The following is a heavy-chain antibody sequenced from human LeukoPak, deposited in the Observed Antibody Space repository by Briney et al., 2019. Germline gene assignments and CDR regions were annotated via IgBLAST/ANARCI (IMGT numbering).Heavy chain of an antibody. CDR3: AKDSAGLCDSTNCHGNAFEM. V-gene: IGHV3-7*03. CDR2: IKPDGSAQ. Sequence: GGSLRLSCAASGFTFSNSWMSWVRQAPGKGLEWVATIKPDGSAQYYVDSVKGRFTISRDNAKNSLYLQMNSLRAEDTAWYYCAKDSAGLCDSTNCHGNAFEMWGQGTMVTVSS. CDR1: GFTFSNSW. J-gene: IGHJ3*02. D-gene: IGHD2-2*01.